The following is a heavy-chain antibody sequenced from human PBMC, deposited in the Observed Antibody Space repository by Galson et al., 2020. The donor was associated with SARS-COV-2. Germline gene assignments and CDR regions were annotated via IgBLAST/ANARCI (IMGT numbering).Heavy chain of an antibody. D-gene: IGHD3-10*01. CDR1: GGSISSGGYY. CDR3: ARGPPFMATVYFDY. Sequence: SETLSLTCTVSGGSISSGGYYWSWIRQHPGKGLEWIGYIYYSGSTYYNPSLKSRVTISVDTSKNQFSLKLSSVTAADTAVYYCARGPPFMATVYFDYWGQGTLVTVSS. CDR2: IYYSGST. V-gene: IGHV4-31*03. J-gene: IGHJ4*02.